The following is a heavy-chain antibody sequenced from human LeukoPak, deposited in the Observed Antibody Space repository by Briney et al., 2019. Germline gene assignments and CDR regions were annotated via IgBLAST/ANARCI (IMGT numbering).Heavy chain of an antibody. CDR1: GGSFSGYY. CDR2: IYTSGST. Sequence: SETLSLTCAVYGGSFSGYYWSWIRQPAGKGLEWIGRIYTSGSTNYNPSLKSRVTMSVDTSKNQFSLKLSSVTAADTAVYYCASATGEYYYDSSGYNTWGQGTLVTVSS. CDR3: ASATGEYYYDSSGYNT. J-gene: IGHJ4*02. D-gene: IGHD3-22*01. V-gene: IGHV4-59*10.